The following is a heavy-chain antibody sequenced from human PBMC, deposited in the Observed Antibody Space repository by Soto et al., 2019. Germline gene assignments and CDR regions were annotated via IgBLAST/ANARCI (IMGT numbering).Heavy chain of an antibody. J-gene: IGHJ4*02. CDR2: IKQDGSEK. Sequence: EVQLVESGGGLVQPGGSLRPSCAASGLTFSSSWMSWARQAPGKGLEWGANIKQDGSEKYYLDSVKGRFTISRDNAKNSLYLQMNSLRAEDTAVYYCARDLGYQTLDYWGQGTLVTVSS. CDR1: GLTFSSSW. V-gene: IGHV3-7*01. D-gene: IGHD6-25*01. CDR3: ARDLGYQTLDY.